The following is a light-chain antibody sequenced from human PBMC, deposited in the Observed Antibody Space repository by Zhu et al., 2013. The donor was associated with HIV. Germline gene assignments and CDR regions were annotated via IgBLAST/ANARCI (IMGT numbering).Light chain of an antibody. V-gene: IGLV2-18*01. CDR1: SSDVGGYNQ. CDR3: QSHDSTKVI. Sequence: QSALTQPPSVSGSPGQSVTISCTGTSSDVGGYNQVAWYQQPPGTAPKVIIYHVSNRPSGVPDRFSGSIDPSSNSAILTISGLQTEDEADYYCQSHDSTKVIIGGGTKLTVL. CDR2: HVS. J-gene: IGLJ2*01.